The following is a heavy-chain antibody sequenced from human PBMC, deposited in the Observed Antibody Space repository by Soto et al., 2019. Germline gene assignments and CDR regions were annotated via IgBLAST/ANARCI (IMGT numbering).Heavy chain of an antibody. CDR2: IYPGDSDT. D-gene: IGHD6-19*01. Sequence: PVESLKISCKGSGYIFTSYWICCFLQMPVKVLEWMGIIYPGDSDTRYSPSFQGQVTISADKSISTAYLQWSSLKASDTAMYYCARGRYISSGWYMDAFDIWGQGTMVTVSS. CDR3: ARGRYISSGWYMDAFDI. J-gene: IGHJ3*02. CDR1: GYIFTSYW. V-gene: IGHV5-51*01.